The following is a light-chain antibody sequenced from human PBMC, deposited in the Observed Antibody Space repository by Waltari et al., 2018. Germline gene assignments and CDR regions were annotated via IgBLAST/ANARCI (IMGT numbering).Light chain of an antibody. J-gene: IGKJ5*01. CDR2: WAS. V-gene: IGKV4-1*01. CDR1: QSVLHSSNNKNY. CDR3: QQFDTFPLT. Sequence: DIVMTQSPDSLAVSLGERATINCKSRQSVLHSSNNKNYLAWYQQNPGQPPKLLIYWASTRESGVPDRFSGSGSGTDFTLTISSLQPEDFATYFCQQFDTFPLTFGQGTRLEIK.